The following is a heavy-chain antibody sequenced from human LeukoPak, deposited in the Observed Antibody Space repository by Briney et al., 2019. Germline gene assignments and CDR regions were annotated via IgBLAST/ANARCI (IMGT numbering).Heavy chain of an antibody. CDR2: IYHTGTT. CDR3: ARAGPYYYDVDDC. Sequence: PSETLSLTCGVSAYSISSGYYWGWIRQPPGKGLEWIGSIYHTGTTYHNPSLKSRVTISVDTSKNQFSLRLTSVTAADTAVYYCARAGPYYYDVDDCWGQGTLVTVSS. D-gene: IGHD3-22*01. J-gene: IGHJ4*02. CDR1: AYSISSGYY. V-gene: IGHV4-38-2*01.